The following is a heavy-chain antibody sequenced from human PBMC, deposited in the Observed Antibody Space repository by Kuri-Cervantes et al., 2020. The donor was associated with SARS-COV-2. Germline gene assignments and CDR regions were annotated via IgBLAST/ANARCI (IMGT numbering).Heavy chain of an antibody. Sequence: GESLKISCAVSGFSFSSYGMSWVRQAPGKGLEWVSSISGSGSSTYYTDSVKGRFTISRDNSKNTQYLQMDSLRAEDTAVYYCAKSRTGVGDSTDYWGPGTLVTVSS. CDR1: GFSFSSYG. CDR3: AKSRTGVGDSTDY. V-gene: IGHV3-23*01. D-gene: IGHD3-16*01. CDR2: ISGSGSST. J-gene: IGHJ4*02.